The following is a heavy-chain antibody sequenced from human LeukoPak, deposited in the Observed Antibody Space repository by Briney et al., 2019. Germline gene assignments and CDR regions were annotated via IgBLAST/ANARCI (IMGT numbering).Heavy chain of an antibody. Sequence: ASVKVSCKASGYTFTSYDINWVRQATGPGLEWMGWMNPNSGNTGYAQKFQGRVTMTRNTSISTAYMELSSLRSEDTAVYYCARAPLRIVGATTYYFDYWGQGTLVTVSS. CDR1: GYTFTSYD. J-gene: IGHJ4*02. CDR3: ARAPLRIVGATTYYFDY. V-gene: IGHV1-8*01. CDR2: MNPNSGNT. D-gene: IGHD1-26*01.